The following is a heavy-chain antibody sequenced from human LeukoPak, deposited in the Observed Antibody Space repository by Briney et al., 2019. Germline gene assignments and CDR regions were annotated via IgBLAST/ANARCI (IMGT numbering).Heavy chain of an antibody. CDR1: GYTFTGYY. V-gene: IGHV1-2*02. CDR2: INPNSGGT. D-gene: IGHD6-19*01. Sequence: ASVKVSCKASGYTFTGYYMHWVRQAPGQGLEWMGWINPNSGGTNYAQKFQGRVTMTRDTSISTAYMELSRLTSDDTAVYYCARDSSGRYRWFDLWGQGTLVTVSS. J-gene: IGHJ5*02. CDR3: ARDSSGRYRWFDL.